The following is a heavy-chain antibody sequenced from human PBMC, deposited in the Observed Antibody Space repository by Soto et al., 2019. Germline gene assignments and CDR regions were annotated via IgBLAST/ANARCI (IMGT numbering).Heavy chain of an antibody. V-gene: IGHV4-30-4*01. D-gene: IGHD3-22*01. J-gene: IGHJ4*02. CDR3: ARLLSYDSSGQIDY. CDR2: IYYSGST. CDR1: GGSISSGDYY. Sequence: QVQLQESGPGLVKPSQTLSLTCTVSGGSISSGDYYWSWILQPPGKGLEWIGYIYYSGSTYYNPYLRSRVTMSVDTSKNQFSVKLSSVTAADTAVYYCARLLSYDSSGQIDYWGQGTLVTVSS.